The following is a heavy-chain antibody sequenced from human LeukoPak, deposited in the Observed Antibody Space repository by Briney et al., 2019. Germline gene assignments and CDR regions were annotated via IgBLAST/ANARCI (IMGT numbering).Heavy chain of an antibody. D-gene: IGHD6-19*01. CDR3: AAGWYGGPYDY. Sequence: GESLKISCQGSGYRFTNYWIGWVRQMPGKGPEWMAIIYPGDSDTRYSPSFQGRVTISADKSISTAYLQWSSLKASDAAMYYCAAGWYGGPYDYWGQGILVTVSS. V-gene: IGHV5-51*01. CDR2: IYPGDSDT. CDR1: GYRFTNYW. J-gene: IGHJ4*02.